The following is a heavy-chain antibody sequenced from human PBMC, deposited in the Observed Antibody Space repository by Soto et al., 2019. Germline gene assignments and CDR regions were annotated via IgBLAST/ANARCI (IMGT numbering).Heavy chain of an antibody. V-gene: IGHV4-59*01. D-gene: IGHD5-12*01. CDR2: VYYMGST. CDR1: GDSISESY. J-gene: IGHJ5*02. CDR3: ARSVHGYPPHNYFDP. Sequence: QVQLQESGPGLVKPSETLSLICSVSGDSISESYWSWIRQSPRQGLEWIGYVYYMGSTGYNPSLKSRVNISLDTSKNQISLKLRSVTAADTATYYCARSVHGYPPHNYFDPGGQGTLVTVSS.